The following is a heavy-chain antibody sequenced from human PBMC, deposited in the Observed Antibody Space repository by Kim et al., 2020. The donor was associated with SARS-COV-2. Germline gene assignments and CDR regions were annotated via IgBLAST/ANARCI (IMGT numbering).Heavy chain of an antibody. CDR2: INSDGSST. CDR3: ARDGSGSYYTTNYYYYGMDV. J-gene: IGHJ6*02. Sequence: GGSLRLSCAASGFTFSSYWMHWVRQAPGKGLVWVSRINSDGSSTSYADSVKGRFTISRDNAKNTLYLQMNSLRAEDTAVYYCARDGSGSYYTTNYYYYGMDVWGQGTTVTVSS. D-gene: IGHD3-10*01. CDR1: GFTFSSYW. V-gene: IGHV3-74*01.